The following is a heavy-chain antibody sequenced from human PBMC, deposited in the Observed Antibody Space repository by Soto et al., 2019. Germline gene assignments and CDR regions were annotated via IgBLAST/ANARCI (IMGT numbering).Heavy chain of an antibody. CDR2: INPNSGGT. D-gene: IGHD6-13*01. CDR1: GYTFTGYY. CDR3: ATRQAAAGTVPYYGMEV. Sequence: ASVKVSCKASGYTFTGYYMHWVRQAPGQGLEWMGWINPNSGGTNYAQKFQGWVTMTRDTSISTAYMELSRLRSDDTAVYYCATRQAAAGTVPYYGMEVWGQGTTVTVSS. V-gene: IGHV1-2*04. J-gene: IGHJ6*02.